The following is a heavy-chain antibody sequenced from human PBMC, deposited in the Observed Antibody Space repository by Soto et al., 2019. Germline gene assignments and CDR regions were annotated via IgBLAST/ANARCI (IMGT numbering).Heavy chain of an antibody. J-gene: IGHJ4*02. CDR2: VSHSGST. V-gene: IGHV4-4*02. D-gene: IGHD3-22*01. CDR3: AGGDDRSASPARYVDF. CDR1: GGSISINDW. Sequence: QVQLQESGPRLVKPSGTLSLTCAVSGGSISINDWWSWVRQPPGKGLEWIGDVSHSGSTNYRPYLRGRVTISLDRSKKQLSLILTSVPAADTAVYFCAGGDDRSASPARYVDFGGQGTLVPVSS.